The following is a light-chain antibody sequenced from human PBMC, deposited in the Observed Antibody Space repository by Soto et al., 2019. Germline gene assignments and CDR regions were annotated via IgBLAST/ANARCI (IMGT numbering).Light chain of an antibody. CDR3: QHSRIWPST. V-gene: IGKV3-11*01. CDR1: QSVSRS. Sequence: IVLTQSPATLSLSPGERTTLYCRASQSVSRSLPWYQQKPGHTPRLLTYDASNRASGIPARFSGSGSRTDFTLTIRSLGLEDFALYSCQHSRIWPSTFVG. J-gene: IGKJ4*01. CDR2: DAS.